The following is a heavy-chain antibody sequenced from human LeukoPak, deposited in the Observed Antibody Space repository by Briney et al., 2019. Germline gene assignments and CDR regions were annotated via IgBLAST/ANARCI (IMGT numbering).Heavy chain of an antibody. D-gene: IGHD3-22*01. CDR2: ISSSGST. V-gene: IGHV4-61*02. CDR3: ARGPYSYDSSGAFDI. CDR1: GDSISRGDYY. J-gene: IGHJ3*02. Sequence: SETLSLTCTVSGDSISRGDYYWSWIRQPAGKGLEWIVRISSSGSTNYNPSLKSRVTISVDTSKNQLSLKLSSVTAADTAVYFCARGPYSYDSSGAFDIWGQGTMVTVSS.